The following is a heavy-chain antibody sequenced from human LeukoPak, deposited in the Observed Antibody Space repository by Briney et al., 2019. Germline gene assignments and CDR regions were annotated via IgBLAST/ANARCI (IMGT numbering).Heavy chain of an antibody. CDR1: GGTFSSYA. CDR3: ARVHEGNYYDSSGYSLDY. V-gene: IGHV1-69*13. D-gene: IGHD3-22*01. Sequence: SVKVSCKASGGTFSSYAISWVRQAPGQGLEWMGGIIPIFGTANYAQKSQGRVTITADESTSTAYMELSSLRSEDTAVYYCARVHEGNYYDSSGYSLDYWGQGTLVTVSS. J-gene: IGHJ4*02. CDR2: IIPIFGTA.